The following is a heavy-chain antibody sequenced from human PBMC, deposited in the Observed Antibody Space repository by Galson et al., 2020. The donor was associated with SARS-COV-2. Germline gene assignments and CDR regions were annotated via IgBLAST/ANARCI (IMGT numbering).Heavy chain of an antibody. CDR3: ATLYGGYHPFDY. D-gene: IGHD5-12*01. V-gene: IGHV3-48*04. Sequence: GGSLRLSCAASGFTFSSYITNCVRHAPGKGLVWVSYISSSSSTIYYADSVKGRFTISRDNAKNSLYLQMNSLRAEDTAVYYCATLYGGYHPFDYWGQGTLVTVSS. CDR2: ISSSSSTI. J-gene: IGHJ4*02. CDR1: GFTFSSYI.